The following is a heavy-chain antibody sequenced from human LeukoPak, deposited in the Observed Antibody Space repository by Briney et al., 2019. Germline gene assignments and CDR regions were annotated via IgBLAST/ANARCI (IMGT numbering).Heavy chain of an antibody. D-gene: IGHD4-17*01. V-gene: IGHV5-51*01. CDR3: ARHTRGATVTTWDYYYYYYMDV. CDR2: IYPGDSDT. J-gene: IGHJ6*03. CDR1: GYSFTSYW. Sequence: GESLKISCKGSGYSFTSYWIGWVRQMPGKGLGGMGIIYPGDSDTRYSPSFQGPATISADKSISTAYLQWSRLKASDTAMYYCARHTRGATVTTWDYYYYYYMDVWGKGTTVTVSS.